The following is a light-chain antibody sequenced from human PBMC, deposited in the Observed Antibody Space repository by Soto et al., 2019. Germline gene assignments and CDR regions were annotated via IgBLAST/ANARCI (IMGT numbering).Light chain of an antibody. CDR1: QSVSSSY. J-gene: IGKJ4*01. CDR3: QQYGSSPLT. Sequence: EIVLTQSPGTLSLSPGERATLSCRASQSVSSSYLAWYQQKPGQAPRLLIYGASSRATGIPDRFSGRGSGTDFTLTISRLEPEDFAVHYCQQYGSSPLTFGGGTKVEIK. CDR2: GAS. V-gene: IGKV3-20*01.